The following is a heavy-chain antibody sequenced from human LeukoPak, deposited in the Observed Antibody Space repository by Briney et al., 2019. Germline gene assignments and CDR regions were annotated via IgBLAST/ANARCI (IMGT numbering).Heavy chain of an antibody. CDR1: GFTLSSYA. D-gene: IGHD1-26*01. V-gene: IGHV3-23*01. CDR2: ISGSGGST. J-gene: IGHJ4*02. CDR3: ANQYSGSYWDYFDY. Sequence: TGGSLRLSCGASGFTLSSYAMSWVRQAPGRGLEWVSGISGSGGSTKYADSVTGRFTIFRDNSKNTLYLQMNSLRAEDTAVYYCANQYSGSYWDYFDYWGQGTLVTVSS.